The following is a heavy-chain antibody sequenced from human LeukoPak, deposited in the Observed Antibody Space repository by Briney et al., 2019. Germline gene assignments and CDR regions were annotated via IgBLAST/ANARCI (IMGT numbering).Heavy chain of an antibody. Sequence: SETLSLTCTVSGGSISSYYWNWIRQPAGKGLEWIGHIYTSGISNYNPALKSRVSMSVDTSKNQFSLKLSSVTAADTAVYYCARRLGRKFGERFYYYHYMDVWGKGTTVTVSS. CDR1: GGSISSYY. V-gene: IGHV4-4*07. CDR3: ARRLGRKFGERFYYYHYMDV. J-gene: IGHJ6*03. D-gene: IGHD3-10*01. CDR2: IYTSGIS.